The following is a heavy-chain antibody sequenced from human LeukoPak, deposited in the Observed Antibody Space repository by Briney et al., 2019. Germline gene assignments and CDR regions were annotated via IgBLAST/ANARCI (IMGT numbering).Heavy chain of an antibody. V-gene: IGHV3-20*04. Sequence: GGSLRLSCTASGFAFDEHGMSWVRQVPGKGLEWVSGINWSGGSTGYADPLRGRFTISRDNAKNSLYLQMDSLRAEDTALYYCARAPISSPFYFDYRGQGTLVTVSS. D-gene: IGHD3-3*02. J-gene: IGHJ4*02. CDR2: INWSGGST. CDR1: GFAFDEHG. CDR3: ARAPISSPFYFDY.